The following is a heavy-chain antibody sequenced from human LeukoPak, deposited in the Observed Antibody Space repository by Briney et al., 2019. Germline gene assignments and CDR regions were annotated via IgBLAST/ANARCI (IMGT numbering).Heavy chain of an antibody. CDR2: ISNNGGYT. CDR3: AKQLGYCSDGSCYFPY. Sequence: GGSLRLSCTASGFTFGDYAMSWFRQAPGKGLEWVSAISNNGGYTYYADSVQGRFTISRDNSKSTLCLQMNSLRAEDTAVYYCAKQLGYCSDGSCYFPYWGQGTLVTVSS. CDR1: GFTFGDYA. J-gene: IGHJ4*02. V-gene: IGHV3-23*01. D-gene: IGHD2-15*01.